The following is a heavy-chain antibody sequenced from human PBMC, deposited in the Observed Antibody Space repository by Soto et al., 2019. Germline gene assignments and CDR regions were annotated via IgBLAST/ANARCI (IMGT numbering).Heavy chain of an antibody. V-gene: IGHV3-9*01. CDR1: GFNFGDYA. CDR3: VKDISGAYSGPNYDA. J-gene: IGHJ4*02. Sequence: GGSLRLSCAASGFNFGDYAMHWVRQTPGQGLEWVSGLNWNSVTPGYGDSVKGRFSVSRDNGKYALYLQMTSLRPEDTALYYCVKDISGAYSGPNYDAWGQGTLVTVSS. D-gene: IGHD1-26*01. CDR2: LNWNSVTP.